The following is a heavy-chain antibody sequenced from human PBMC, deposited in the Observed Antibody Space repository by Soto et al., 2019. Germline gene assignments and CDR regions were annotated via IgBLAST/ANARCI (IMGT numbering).Heavy chain of an antibody. CDR1: GFTFSIYW. CDR3: ARREATDGVLDF. CDR2: INGDGSAT. J-gene: IGHJ4*02. V-gene: IGHV3-74*01. Sequence: GGSLRLSCAASGFTFSIYWMHWVRQAPGKGLVWVSRINGDGSATNYADSVKGRFTISRDNAKNTLHLQMNSLRAEDTALYYCARREATDGVLDFWGQGTLVTFSS. D-gene: IGHD1-26*01.